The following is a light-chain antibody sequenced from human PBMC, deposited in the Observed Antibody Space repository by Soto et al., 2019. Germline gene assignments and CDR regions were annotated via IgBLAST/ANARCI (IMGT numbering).Light chain of an antibody. V-gene: IGLV1-40*01. Sequence: QSVLTQPPSGSGAPGQRVTISCTGSTSTTGAGYVVHWYQQLPGTAPNLLIYGNSNRPSGVPDRFSGSKSGTSASLAITGLQAEDEADYYCQSYDSSLSGHVVFGGGTKLTVL. CDR1: TSTTGAGYV. J-gene: IGLJ2*01. CDR3: QSYDSSLSGHVV. CDR2: GNS.